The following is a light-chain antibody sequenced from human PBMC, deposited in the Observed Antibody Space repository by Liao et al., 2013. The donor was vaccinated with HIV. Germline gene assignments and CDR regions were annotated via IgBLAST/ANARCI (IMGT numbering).Light chain of an antibody. Sequence: SYVLTQPPSVSVAPGKTARITCGGNNIGSKSVHWYQQRPGQAPVLVIYSDSDRPSGIPERFSGSNSGNTATLTISGTQAMDEADYYCQAWDSSTGVFGGGTKLTVL. CDR3: QAWDSSTGV. CDR1: NIGSKS. J-gene: IGLJ3*02. CDR2: SDS. V-gene: IGLV3-21*01.